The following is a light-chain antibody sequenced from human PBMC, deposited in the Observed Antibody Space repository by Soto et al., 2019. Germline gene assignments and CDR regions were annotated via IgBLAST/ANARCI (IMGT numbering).Light chain of an antibody. V-gene: IGLV1-40*01. J-gene: IGLJ2*01. CDR2: GNN. CDR1: SSNIGAGYD. CDR3: QSYDSSLSGSV. Sequence: QPVLTQPPSVSGAPGQRVTISCTGSSSNIGAGYDVHWYQQLPGTAPKLLIYGNNNRPSGVPDRFSGSKSGSSASLAITGLQAEDEADYHCQSYDSSLSGSVLGGGTKLTVL.